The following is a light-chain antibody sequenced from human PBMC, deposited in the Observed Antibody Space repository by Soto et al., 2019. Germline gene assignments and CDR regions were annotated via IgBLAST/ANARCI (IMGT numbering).Light chain of an antibody. CDR2: AAS. CDR3: QQYNSYSYT. J-gene: IGKJ2*01. CDR1: QSVSIY. Sequence: DIQMTQSPSSLSASVGDRVTITCRASQSVSIYLNWYQQKPGKAPKLLIYAASNLQSGVPSRFSGTGSATDFTLTISSLQPEDFATYYCQQYNSYSYTFGQGTKLEIK. V-gene: IGKV1-39*01.